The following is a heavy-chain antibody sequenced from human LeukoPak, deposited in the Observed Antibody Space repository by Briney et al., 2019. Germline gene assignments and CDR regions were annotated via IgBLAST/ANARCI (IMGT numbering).Heavy chain of an antibody. CDR1: GFTFSSCW. D-gene: IGHD3-22*01. Sequence: GGSLRLSCAASGFTFSSCWMHWVRQAPGKGLVWVSRINSDGSSTSYADSVKGRFTISRDNAKNTLYLQMNSLRAEDTAVYYCARDQFPALNYDSSGYLGYYYGMDVWGQGTTVTVSS. CDR2: INSDGSST. V-gene: IGHV3-74*01. CDR3: ARDQFPALNYDSSGYLGYYYGMDV. J-gene: IGHJ6*02.